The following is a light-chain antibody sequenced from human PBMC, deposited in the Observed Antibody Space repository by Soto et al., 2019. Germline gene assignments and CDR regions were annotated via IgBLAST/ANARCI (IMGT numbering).Light chain of an antibody. J-gene: IGKJ4*01. CDR2: HAS. CDR1: QSVGRDY. V-gene: IGKV3-20*01. CDR3: QQYASSPLT. Sequence: EIVLTQSPGTLSLSPGERATLSCRASQSVGRDYIAWYQQKPGQAPRLLIYHASSRATGIPDRFSGSGSGTDFTLTISRLEPEDFAEFYCQQYASSPLTFGGGTKVEIK.